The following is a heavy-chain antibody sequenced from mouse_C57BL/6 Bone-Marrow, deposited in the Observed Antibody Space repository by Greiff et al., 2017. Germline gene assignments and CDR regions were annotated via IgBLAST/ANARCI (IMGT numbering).Heavy chain of an antibody. CDR1: GYTFTSYW. CDR3: AREGFYYYGSSDY. Sequence: QVQLQQPGAELVRPGSSVKLSCKASGYTFTSYWMDWVKQRPGQGLEWIGNIYPSDSETHYNQKFKDKATLTVDKSSSTAYMQLSSLTSEDSAVYYCAREGFYYYGSSDYWGQGTTLTVSS. D-gene: IGHD1-1*01. V-gene: IGHV1-61*01. J-gene: IGHJ2*01. CDR2: IYPSDSET.